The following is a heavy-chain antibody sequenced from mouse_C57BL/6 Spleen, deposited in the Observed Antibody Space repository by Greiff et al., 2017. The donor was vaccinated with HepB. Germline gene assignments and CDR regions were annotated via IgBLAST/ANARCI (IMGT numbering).Heavy chain of an antibody. CDR2: ISSGSSTT. CDR1: GFTFSDYG. J-gene: IGHJ3*01. Sequence: EVQVVESGGGLVKPGGSLKLSCAASGFTFSDYGMHWVRQAPEKGLEWVAYISSGSSTTYYADTVKGRFTLSRDNAKNTLFLQMTSLRSEDTAMFSCARPYGSLFAYWGQGTLVTVSA. V-gene: IGHV5-17*01. D-gene: IGHD1-1*01. CDR3: ARPYGSLFAY.